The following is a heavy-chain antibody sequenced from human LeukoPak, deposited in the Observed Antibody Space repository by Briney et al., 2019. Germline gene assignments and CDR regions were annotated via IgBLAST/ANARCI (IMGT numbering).Heavy chain of an antibody. CDR3: ARLRYSSTWYRFDYFDY. CDR1: GYSFTSYW. V-gene: IGHV5-51*01. Sequence: GESLKISCKGSGYSFTSYWIGWVRQMPGKGLEWMGSIYPGDSDTRCSPSFQGQVTISADKSISTAYLQWSSLKASDSAMYYCARLRYSSTWYRFDYFDYWGQGTLVTVSS. J-gene: IGHJ4*02. CDR2: IYPGDSDT. D-gene: IGHD6-13*01.